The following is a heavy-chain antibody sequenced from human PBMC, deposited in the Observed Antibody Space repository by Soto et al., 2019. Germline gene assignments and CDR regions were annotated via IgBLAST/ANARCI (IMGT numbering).Heavy chain of an antibody. Sequence: ASVKVSCKASGYTFTGYYMHWVRQAPGQGLEWMGWINPNSGGTNYAQKFQGWVTMTRDTSISTAYMELSRLRSDDTAVYYCAREESPIAAAGTWSLDYWGQGTLVTVSS. CDR2: INPNSGGT. D-gene: IGHD6-13*01. J-gene: IGHJ4*02. CDR3: AREESPIAAAGTWSLDY. CDR1: GYTFTGYY. V-gene: IGHV1-2*04.